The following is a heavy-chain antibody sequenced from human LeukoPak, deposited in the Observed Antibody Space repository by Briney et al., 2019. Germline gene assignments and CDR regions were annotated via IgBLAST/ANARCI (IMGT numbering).Heavy chain of an antibody. CDR3: AKGPREYCSSTSCPNWFDS. V-gene: IGHV3-23*01. D-gene: IGHD2-2*01. CDR2: ISASGGTT. J-gene: IGHJ5*01. CDR1: GFTFNNYA. Sequence: GGSLRLSCAASGFTFNNYAMSWVRQAPGKGRGWASAISASGGTTYYADSVKGPFTISRDNSENTLFLQMNGLRAEDTAVYYCAKGPREYCSSTSCPNWFDSWGQGTLVTVSS.